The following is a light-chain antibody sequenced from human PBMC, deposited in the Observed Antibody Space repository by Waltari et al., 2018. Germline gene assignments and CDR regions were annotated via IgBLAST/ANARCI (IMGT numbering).Light chain of an antibody. J-gene: IGLJ3*02. CDR2: DFT. CDR3: SSYTSSDTWV. V-gene: IGLV2-14*01. Sequence: QSALTQPASVSGSPGQSITISCTAASSDVGAYNYVPWFHQHPGKAPKLMLYDFTKRPSGVSNRFSGSKSGNTASLTISGLQAEDEADYYCSSYTSSDTWVFGGGTKLTVL. CDR1: SSDVGAYNY.